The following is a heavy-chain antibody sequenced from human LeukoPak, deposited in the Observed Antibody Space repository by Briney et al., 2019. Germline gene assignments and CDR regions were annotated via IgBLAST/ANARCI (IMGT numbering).Heavy chain of an antibody. D-gene: IGHD3-10*01. CDR1: GGTFSSYA. J-gene: IGHJ4*02. CDR2: IIPIFGTA. V-gene: IGHV1-69*13. Sequence: SVKVSCKASGGTFSSYAISWVRQAPGQGLEWMGGIIPIFGTANYAQKFQGRVTITADESTSTAYMELSSLRSEDTAVYYCASIAALGVYGSMDYWGQGTLVTVSS. CDR3: ASIAALGVYGSMDY.